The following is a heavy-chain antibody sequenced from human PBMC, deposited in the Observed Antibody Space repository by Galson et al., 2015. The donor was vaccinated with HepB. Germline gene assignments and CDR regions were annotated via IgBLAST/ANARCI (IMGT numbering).Heavy chain of an antibody. Sequence: SLRLSCAASGFTFSSYGMHWVRQAPGKGLEWVAVIWYDGSNKYYADSVKGRFTISRDNSKNTLYLQMNSLRAEDTAVYYCARDGYRDTLTGCDYWGQGTLVTVSS. J-gene: IGHJ4*02. CDR1: GFTFSSYG. CDR3: ARDGYRDTLTGCDY. V-gene: IGHV3-33*01. D-gene: IGHD3-9*01. CDR2: IWYDGSNK.